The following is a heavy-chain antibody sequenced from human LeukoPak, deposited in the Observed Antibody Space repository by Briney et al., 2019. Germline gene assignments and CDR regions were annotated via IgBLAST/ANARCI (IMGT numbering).Heavy chain of an antibody. D-gene: IGHD1-1*01. CDR1: GFSVSNNY. Sequence: GGSLRLSCAASGFSVSNNYMNWVRQAPGKGLEWVSVIYSGGSTYYADSVKGRFTISRDNSKNTLYLQMNSLRAEDTAVYYCARGQNVPAWGQGTLSPSPQ. CDR2: IYSGGST. CDR3: ARGQNVPA. V-gene: IGHV3-53*01. J-gene: IGHJ4*02.